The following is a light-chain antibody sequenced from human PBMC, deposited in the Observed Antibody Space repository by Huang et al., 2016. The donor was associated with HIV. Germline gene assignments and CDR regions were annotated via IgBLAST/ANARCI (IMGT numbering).Light chain of an antibody. CDR3: QQYNTYWYT. V-gene: IGKV1-5*03. Sequence: DIQMTQSPSTLSASVGDRVTITCRASQNINTWLAWYQQKPGKAPDLLIYRASSLQVGVPSRFTGSGSGTEFTLTITSLQPDDLGPYYCQQYNTYWYTFGQGTKLEI. J-gene: IGKJ2*01. CDR2: RAS. CDR1: QNINTW.